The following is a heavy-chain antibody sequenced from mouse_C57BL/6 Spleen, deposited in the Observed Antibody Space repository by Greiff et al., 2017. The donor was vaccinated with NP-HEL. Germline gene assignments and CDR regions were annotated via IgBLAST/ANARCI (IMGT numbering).Heavy chain of an antibody. J-gene: IGHJ3*01. CDR2: INPGSGGT. D-gene: IGHD2-4*01. Sequence: VQLQQSGAELVRPGTSVKVSCKASGYAFTNYLIEWVKQRPGQGLEWIGVINPGSGGTNYNEKFKGKATLTADKSSSTAYMQLSSLTSEDSAVYFCARRDYDWFAYWGQGTLVTVSA. CDR1: GYAFTNYL. V-gene: IGHV1-54*01. CDR3: ARRDYDWFAY.